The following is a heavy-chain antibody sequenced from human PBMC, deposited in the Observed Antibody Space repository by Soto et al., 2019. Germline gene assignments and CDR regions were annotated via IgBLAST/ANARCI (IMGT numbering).Heavy chain of an antibody. CDR3: ASQGYCSGGSCYSVGY. V-gene: IGHV1-8*01. D-gene: IGHD2-15*01. J-gene: IGHJ4*02. CDR1: GYTFTSYD. CDR2: MNPNSGNT. Sequence: QVQLVQSGAEVKKPGASVKVSCKASGYTFTSYDINWVRQATGQGREWMGWMNPNSGNTGYAQKFQGRVTMTRNTSISTAYMELSSLRSEDTAVYYCASQGYCSGGSCYSVGYWGQGTLVTVSS.